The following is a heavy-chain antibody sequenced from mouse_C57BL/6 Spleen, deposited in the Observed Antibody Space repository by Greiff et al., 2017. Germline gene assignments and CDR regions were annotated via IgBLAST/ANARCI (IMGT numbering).Heavy chain of an antibody. Sequence: QVQLQQSGPGLVQPSQSLSITCTVSGFSLTSYGVHWVRQSPGKGLEWLGVIWGGGSTDYNAAFISRLSISKDNSKSQVFFKMNSLQADDTAIYYCARTFMITATEYYFDYWGQGTTLTVSS. CDR2: IWGGGST. D-gene: IGHD2-4*01. J-gene: IGHJ2*01. CDR1: GFSLTSYG. V-gene: IGHV2-2*01. CDR3: ARTFMITATEYYFDY.